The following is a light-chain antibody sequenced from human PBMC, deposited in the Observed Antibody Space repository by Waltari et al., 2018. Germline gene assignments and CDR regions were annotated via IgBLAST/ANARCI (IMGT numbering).Light chain of an antibody. Sequence: QSVLTQPPSVSGAPGQRVTIPCPGSSSNIGAGDAVHWYQQLPGTAPKLLIFGYLYRPSGVPDRFSGSKSGTSASLAITGLQAEDEADYYCQSYDSSLSGVVFGGGTKLTVL. CDR2: GYL. CDR3: QSYDSSLSGVV. J-gene: IGLJ2*01. CDR1: SSNIGAGDA. V-gene: IGLV1-40*01.